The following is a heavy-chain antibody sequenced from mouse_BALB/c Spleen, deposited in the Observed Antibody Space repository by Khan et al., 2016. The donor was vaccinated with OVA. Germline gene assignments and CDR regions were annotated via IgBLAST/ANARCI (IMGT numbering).Heavy chain of an antibody. D-gene: IGHD1-1*01. CDR1: GFTFSTYG. CDR3: TRLAYYYKSEGFAY. V-gene: IGHV5-6*01. CDR2: ISTGGHYT. Sequence: EVHLVESGGDLVKPGGSLKLSCAVSGFTFSTYGMSWVRQTPDMRLEWVATISTGGHYTYYPDSVKGRFTISRDNAMNTLYLQMSILKSEDTAIYYCTRLAYYYKSEGFAYWGQGTLVAVSA. J-gene: IGHJ3*01.